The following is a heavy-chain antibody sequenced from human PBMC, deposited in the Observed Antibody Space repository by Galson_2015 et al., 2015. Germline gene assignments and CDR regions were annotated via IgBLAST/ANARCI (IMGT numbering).Heavy chain of an antibody. Sequence: SLRLSCAASGFTFSSYAMSWVRQAPGKGLEWVSAISGSGGSTYYADSVKGRFTISRDNSKNTLYLQMNSLRAEDTAVYYCAKDGLHDIAVAGTAHDAFDIWGQGTMVTVSS. J-gene: IGHJ3*02. D-gene: IGHD6-19*01. CDR1: GFTFSSYA. CDR2: ISGSGGST. V-gene: IGHV3-23*01. CDR3: AKDGLHDIAVAGTAHDAFDI.